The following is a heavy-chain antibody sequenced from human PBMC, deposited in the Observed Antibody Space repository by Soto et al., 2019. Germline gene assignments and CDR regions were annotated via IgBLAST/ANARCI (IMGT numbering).Heavy chain of an antibody. CDR1: GYTFTSYG. D-gene: IGHD3-22*01. Sequence: QVQLVQSGAEVKKPGASVKVSCKASGYTFTSYGIIWVRQAPGQGLEWMGWISAYNGNTNYAQKLQGRVTITTDTSTSTAYRELRSLRSDDTAVYYCARPGYYDSSGYKRGNAFDIWGQGTMVTVSS. CDR2: ISAYNGNT. V-gene: IGHV1-18*01. J-gene: IGHJ3*02. CDR3: ARPGYYDSSGYKRGNAFDI.